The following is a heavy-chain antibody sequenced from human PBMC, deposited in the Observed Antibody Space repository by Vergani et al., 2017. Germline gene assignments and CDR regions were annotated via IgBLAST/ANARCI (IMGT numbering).Heavy chain of an antibody. CDR2: IIPIFGTA. Sequence: QVQLVQSGAEVKKPGSSVKVSCKASGGTFSSYAISWVRQAPGQGLEWMGGIIPIFGTANYAQKFQGRVTITADKSTSTAYMELSSLRSEDTAVYYCARVPKNWNDDNKDAFDIWGQGTMVTVSS. CDR1: GGTFSSYA. D-gene: IGHD1-1*01. CDR3: ARVPKNWNDDNKDAFDI. V-gene: IGHV1-69*06. J-gene: IGHJ3*02.